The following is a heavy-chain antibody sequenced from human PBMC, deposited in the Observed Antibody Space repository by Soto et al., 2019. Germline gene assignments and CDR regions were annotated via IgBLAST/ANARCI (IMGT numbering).Heavy chain of an antibody. Sequence: PGGSLRLSCAASGFTFSSYSMNWVRRAPGKGLEWVSSISISSSYIYYADSVKGRFTISRDNAKNSLYLQMNSLRAEDTALYYSARGMRVNSRRNHYGMDIWGQGTAFAVAS. D-gene: IGHD3-10*01. CDR2: ISISSSYI. V-gene: IGHV3-21*01. J-gene: IGHJ6*02. CDR3: ARGMRVNSRRNHYGMDI. CDR1: GFTFSSYS.